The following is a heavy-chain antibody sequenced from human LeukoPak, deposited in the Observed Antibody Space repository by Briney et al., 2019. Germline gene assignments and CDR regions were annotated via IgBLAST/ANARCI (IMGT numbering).Heavy chain of an antibody. CDR1: GFTFSSYA. Sequence: GGSLRLSRAASGFTFSSYAMSWVRQAPGKGLEWVSAISGSGGSTNNADSVKGRFTISRDNSKNTLFLQMNSLRAEDTAVYYCAEGYCSSFTCYSRFDPWGQGTLVTVSS. CDR2: ISGSGGST. J-gene: IGHJ5*02. CDR3: AEGYCSSFTCYSRFDP. D-gene: IGHD2-2*02. V-gene: IGHV3-23*01.